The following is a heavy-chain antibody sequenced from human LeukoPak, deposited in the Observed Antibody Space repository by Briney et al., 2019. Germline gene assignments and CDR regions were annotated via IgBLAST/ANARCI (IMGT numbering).Heavy chain of an antibody. CDR3: ARGNAQYDAFDI. CDR1: GSSISSGGYY. J-gene: IGHJ3*02. CDR2: IYYSGST. Sequence: SETLSLTCTVSGSSISSGGYYWSWIRQHPGKGLEWIGYIYYSGSTYYNPSLKSRVTISVDTSKNQFSLKLSSVTAADTAVYYCARGNAQYDAFDIWGQGTMVTVSS. D-gene: IGHD4-11*01. V-gene: IGHV4-31*03.